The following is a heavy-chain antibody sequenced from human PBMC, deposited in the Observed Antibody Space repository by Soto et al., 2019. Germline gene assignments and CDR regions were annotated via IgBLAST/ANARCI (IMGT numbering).Heavy chain of an antibody. Sequence: ASVKVSCKASGYTFTNYPIHWVRQAPGQRLEWMGWINAGTGNTKYSQSFQGRVTITRDTSASTAYMDLSSLRSEDTALYYCAGWSGNYFVYWGQGTLVTVSS. CDR1: GYTFTNYP. CDR3: AGWSGNYFVY. D-gene: IGHD3-3*01. CDR2: INAGTGNT. V-gene: IGHV1-3*01. J-gene: IGHJ4*02.